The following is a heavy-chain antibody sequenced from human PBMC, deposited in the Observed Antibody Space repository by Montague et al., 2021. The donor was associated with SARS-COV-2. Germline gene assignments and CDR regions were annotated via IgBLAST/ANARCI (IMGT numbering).Heavy chain of an antibody. D-gene: IGHD3/OR15-3a*01. Sequence: SETLSLTCVVSDVSLSSSTWWSWVRQSPGKGLEWVGETSLSGFTQYNPSVKSRVTISLDDSRSQFSLRLTSVTAADTAAYFCARGGLGNRGFDYWGQGALVTVSS. J-gene: IGHJ4*02. CDR3: ARGGLGNRGFDY. V-gene: IGHV4-4*02. CDR1: DVSLSSSTW. CDR2: TSLSGFT.